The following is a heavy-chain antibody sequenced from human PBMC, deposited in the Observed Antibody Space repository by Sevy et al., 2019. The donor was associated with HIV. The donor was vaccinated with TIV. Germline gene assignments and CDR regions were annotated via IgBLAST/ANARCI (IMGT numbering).Heavy chain of an antibody. CDR1: GFIFTDYW. J-gene: IGHJ4*02. V-gene: IGHV3-7*01. CDR3: AREVGGFNWRPYYFDS. D-gene: IGHD3-3*01. CDR2: IKQDQSEK. Sequence: GGSLRLSCETSGFIFTDYWMSWVRQIPGKGLEWVATIKQDQSEKYYVDSVKGRFAISRDSAKKSVSLQMNGLRAEDTALYFCAREVGGFNWRPYYFDSWVQGTLVTVSS.